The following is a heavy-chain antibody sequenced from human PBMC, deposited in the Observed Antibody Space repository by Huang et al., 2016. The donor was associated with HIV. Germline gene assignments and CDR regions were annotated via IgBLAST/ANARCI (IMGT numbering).Heavy chain of an antibody. D-gene: IGHD2-21*01. J-gene: IGHJ3*02. CDR1: GYTLTELS. Sequence: QVQLVQSGAEVKKPGASVKVSCRVSGYTLTELSIHWVRQAPGKGLEWMGGFAPEHGETIYAKNFQDRVTMTEDTSTDTAYMELHSLRPEDTAVYYCAAGYDTYYDIWGQGTMVIASS. CDR3: AAGYDTYYDI. V-gene: IGHV1-24*01. CDR2: FAPEHGET.